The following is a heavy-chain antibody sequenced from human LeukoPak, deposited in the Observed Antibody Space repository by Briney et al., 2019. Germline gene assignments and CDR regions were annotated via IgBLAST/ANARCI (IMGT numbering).Heavy chain of an antibody. V-gene: IGHV4-30-4*08. J-gene: IGHJ5*02. CDR1: GGSISSGDYY. CDR3: ARATADIVVDTNWFGP. CDR2: IYYSGST. Sequence: SETLSLTCTVSGGSISSGDYYWSWIRQPPGKGLEWIGYIYYSGSTYYNPSLKSRVTISVDTSKNQFSLKLSSVTAADTAVYYCARATADIVVDTNWFGPWGQGTLVTVSS. D-gene: IGHD2-2*01.